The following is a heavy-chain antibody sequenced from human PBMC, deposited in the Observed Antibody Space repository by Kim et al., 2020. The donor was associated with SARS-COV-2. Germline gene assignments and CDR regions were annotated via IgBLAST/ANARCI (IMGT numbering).Heavy chain of an antibody. D-gene: IGHD6-13*01. J-gene: IGHJ2*01. Sequence: YHPSLKSRVTISVDTSKNQFSLKLSSVTAADTAVYYCARPLALSAGYFDLWGRGTLVTVSS. V-gene: IGHV4-39*01. CDR3: ARPLALSAGYFDL.